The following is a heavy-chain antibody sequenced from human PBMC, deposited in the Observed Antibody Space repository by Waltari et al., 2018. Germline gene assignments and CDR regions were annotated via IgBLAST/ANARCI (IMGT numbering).Heavy chain of an antibody. CDR3: ARQPGNLRGAFDI. D-gene: IGHD1-1*01. CDR1: GYSFPSYW. Sequence: EVQLVQSGAEVKKPGESLKISCKGSGYSFPSYWNGWGRQMPGKGLEWMGIIYPGDSDTRYSPSFQGQFTISADKSISTAYLQWSSLKASDTAMYYCARQPGNLRGAFDIWGQGTMVTVSS. J-gene: IGHJ3*02. V-gene: IGHV5-51*01. CDR2: IYPGDSDT.